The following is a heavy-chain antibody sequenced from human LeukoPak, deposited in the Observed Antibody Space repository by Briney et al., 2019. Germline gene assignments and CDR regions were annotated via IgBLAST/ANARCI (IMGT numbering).Heavy chain of an antibody. V-gene: IGHV3-21*01. J-gene: IGHJ4*02. Sequence: GRSLRLSCAASGFTFSSYTMNWVRQAAGSGLEWVSSITSSSSYTYYADSGKGRFTIARDNAKNSLYLQMNSLRAEDTAVYYCARVWGQLVDFWGQGTLLTVSS. D-gene: IGHD6-13*01. CDR3: ARVWGQLVDF. CDR2: ITSSSSYT. CDR1: GFTFSSYT.